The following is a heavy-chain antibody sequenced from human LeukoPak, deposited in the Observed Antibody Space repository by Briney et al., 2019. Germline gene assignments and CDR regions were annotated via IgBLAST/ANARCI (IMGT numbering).Heavy chain of an antibody. J-gene: IGHJ4*02. CDR1: GYTFTSYD. Sequence: ASVKVSCQASGYTFTSYDINWVRQATGQGLEWMGWMNPNSGNTGYAQKFQGRVTMTRNTSISTAYMELSSLRSEDTAVYYCARGWGSGGSYYFDYWGQGTLVTVSS. D-gene: IGHD2-15*01. V-gene: IGHV1-8*01. CDR3: ARGWGSGGSYYFDY. CDR2: MNPNSGNT.